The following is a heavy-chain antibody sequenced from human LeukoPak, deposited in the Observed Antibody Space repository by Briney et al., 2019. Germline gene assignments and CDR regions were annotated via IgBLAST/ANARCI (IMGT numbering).Heavy chain of an antibody. V-gene: IGHV4-39*01. D-gene: IGHD3-10*01. CDR1: GGSVSSSSYY. Sequence: SETLSLTCTVSGGSVSSSSYYWGCIRQPPGKGLEWSGSIYYSGSTYYNPSLKSRVTISVHTSKNQFSLKMTSVTAADTAVYYCARGLYNSGSFMFDSWGQGTMVTVSS. CDR2: IYYSGST. CDR3: ARGLYNSGSFMFDS. J-gene: IGHJ4*02.